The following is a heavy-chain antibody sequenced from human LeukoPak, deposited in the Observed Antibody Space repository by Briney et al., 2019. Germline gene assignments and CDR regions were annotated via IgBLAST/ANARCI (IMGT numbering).Heavy chain of an antibody. CDR3: ARDIAVAGKTYYFDY. D-gene: IGHD6-19*01. CDR2: INWNGGST. V-gene: IGHV3-20*04. CDR1: GFTFDDYG. Sequence: GGSLRLSCAASGFTFDDYGMSWVRPAPGKGLEWVSGINWNGGSTGYADSVKGRFTISRDNAKNSLYLQMNSLRAEDTALYYCARDIAVAGKTYYFDYWGQGTLVTVSS. J-gene: IGHJ4*02.